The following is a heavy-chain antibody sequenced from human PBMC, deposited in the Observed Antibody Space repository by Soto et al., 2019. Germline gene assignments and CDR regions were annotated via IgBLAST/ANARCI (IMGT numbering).Heavy chain of an antibody. J-gene: IGHJ5*02. CDR1: GGSISSSSYY. V-gene: IGHV4-39*01. Sequence: SETLSLTCTVSGGSISSSSYYWGWIRQPPGKGLEWIGSIYYSGSTYYNPSLKSRVTISVDTSKNQFSLKLSSVTAADTAVYYCARQSGEQWLVRRIWFDPWGQGTLVTVSS. CDR3: ARQSGEQWLVRRIWFDP. D-gene: IGHD6-19*01. CDR2: IYYSGST.